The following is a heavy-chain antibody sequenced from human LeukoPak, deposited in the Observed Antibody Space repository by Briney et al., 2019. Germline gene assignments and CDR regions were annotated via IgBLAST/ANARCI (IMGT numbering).Heavy chain of an antibody. V-gene: IGHV3-33*01. CDR3: ARDQSPGAAAGQYLDY. CDR2: IWYDGSNK. CDR1: GFTFSSYG. D-gene: IGHD6-13*01. Sequence: GSLRLSCAASGFTFSSYGMHWVRQAPGKGLEWVAVIWYDGSNKYYVDSVKGRFTISRDNSKNTLYLQMNSLRAEDTAVYYCARDQSPGAAAGQYLDYWGQGTLVTVSS. J-gene: IGHJ4*02.